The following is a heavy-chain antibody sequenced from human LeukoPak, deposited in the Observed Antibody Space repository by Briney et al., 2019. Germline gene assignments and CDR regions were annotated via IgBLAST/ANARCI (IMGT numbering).Heavy chain of an antibody. CDR1: GFTFSSYW. Sequence: GGSLRLSCAVSGFTFSSYWMNWVRQAPGKGLEWVASIRQDGGEKSYVDSVKGRFTLSRDNTKNSLYLQMSSLRAEDTAVYYCARDGTAADLYFDLWGQGTLVTVSS. CDR2: IRQDGGEK. V-gene: IGHV3-7*01. D-gene: IGHD6-13*01. J-gene: IGHJ4*01. CDR3: ARDGTAADLYFDL.